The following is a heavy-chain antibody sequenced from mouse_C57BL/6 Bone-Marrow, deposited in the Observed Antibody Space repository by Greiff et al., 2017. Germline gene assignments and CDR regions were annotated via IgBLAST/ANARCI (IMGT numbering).Heavy chain of an antibody. CDR1: GYTFTGYW. Sequence: VQLQQSGAELMKPGASVKLSCKATGYTFTGYWIAWVKQRPGHSLEWIGEILPGSGSTNYNEKFKGKATFTADTSSNKAYMQLSRLTNEDSAIYDGARGWLRGVPYDAMDYWGQGTSVTVSS. CDR3: ARGWLRGVPYDAMDY. D-gene: IGHD2-2*01. J-gene: IGHJ4*01. V-gene: IGHV1-9*01. CDR2: ILPGSGST.